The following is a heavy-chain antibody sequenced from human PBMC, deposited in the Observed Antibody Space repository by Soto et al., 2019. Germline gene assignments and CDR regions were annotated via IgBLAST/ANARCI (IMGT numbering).Heavy chain of an antibody. D-gene: IGHD1-7*01. CDR1: GASISSSSYY. CDR3: ARLNAGTTYYYYGMDV. V-gene: IGHV4-39*01. J-gene: IGHJ6*02. Sequence: PSETLSLTCTVSGASISSSSYYWGWIRQPPGKRMERIGSIYYSGSTYYNPSLKSRVTISVDTSKNQFSLKLSSVTAADTALYYCARLNAGTTYYYYGMDVWGQGTTVT. CDR2: IYYSGST.